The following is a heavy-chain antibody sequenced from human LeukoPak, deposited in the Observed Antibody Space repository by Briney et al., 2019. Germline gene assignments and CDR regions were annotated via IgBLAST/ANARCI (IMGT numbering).Heavy chain of an antibody. CDR2: INHSGST. CDR1: GGSFSGYY. D-gene: IGHD2-15*01. Sequence: SETLSLTCAVYGGSFSGYYWSWIRQPPGKGLEWIGEINHSGSTNYNPSLKSRVTISADTSKNQFSLKLSSVTAADTAVYYCARDRYCSGGSCYTFDYWGQGTLVTVSS. V-gene: IGHV4-34*01. J-gene: IGHJ4*02. CDR3: ARDRYCSGGSCYTFDY.